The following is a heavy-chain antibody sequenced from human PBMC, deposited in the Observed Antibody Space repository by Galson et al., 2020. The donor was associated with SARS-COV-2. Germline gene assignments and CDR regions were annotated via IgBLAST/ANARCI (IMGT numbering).Heavy chain of an antibody. V-gene: IGHV4-34*01. CDR1: GGSFSGHF. Sequence: SQASETLSLTCAVYGGSFSGHFWNWFRQPPGKGLEWIAEINNSGSANYNPSLKSRVTISVDTSKNQFSLMLTSVTAADTAVYYCARGVLGDHNLLTGYYNLGFFDYWGRGHLVTVSS. CDR2: INNSGSA. J-gene: IGHJ4*02. CDR3: ARGVLGDHNLLTGYYNLGFFDY. D-gene: IGHD3-9*01.